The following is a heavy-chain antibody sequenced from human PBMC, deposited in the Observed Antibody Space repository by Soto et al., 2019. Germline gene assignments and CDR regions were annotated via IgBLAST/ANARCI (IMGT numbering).Heavy chain of an antibody. V-gene: IGHV1-8*01. J-gene: IGHJ4*02. CDR1: GYTFTSYD. CDR2: MNPNSGNT. CDR3: ARGARITIFGVVRYYFDY. D-gene: IGHD3-3*01. Sequence: ASVKVSCKASGYTFTSYDINWVRQATGQGLEWMGWMNPNSGNTGYAQKFQGRVTMIRKTSISTAYMELSSLRSEDTAVYYCARGARITIFGVVRYYFDYWGQGTLVTVSS.